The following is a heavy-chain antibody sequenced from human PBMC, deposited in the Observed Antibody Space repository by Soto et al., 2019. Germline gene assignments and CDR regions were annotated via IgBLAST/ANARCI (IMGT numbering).Heavy chain of an antibody. CDR1: GFTFSTYG. V-gene: IGHV3-30*18. D-gene: IGHD4-17*01. CDR2: ISYDGTNK. Sequence: QVQLVESGGGEVQPGRSLTLSCAASGFTFSTYGMHWVRQTPGKGLEWVAAISYDGTNKFYSDSVKGRFTISRDNFKNALTLQMHSLRADDTAVYSCAKDLQSYGDYDYYCYGMDVWGLGTRVTVSS. J-gene: IGHJ6*02. CDR3: AKDLQSYGDYDYYCYGMDV.